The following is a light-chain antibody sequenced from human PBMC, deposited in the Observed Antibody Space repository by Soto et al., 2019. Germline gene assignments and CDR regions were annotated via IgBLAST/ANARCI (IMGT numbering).Light chain of an antibody. V-gene: IGKV1-5*01. CDR1: ESIRTW. J-gene: IGKJ1*01. CDR2: DAS. Sequence: DIQMTQSPSTLSASVGDRVTITCRASESIRTWLAWYQHKPGKAPKFLIYDASTLESGVPSRFSGSGSGTEFTLTISSLQPDDFATYYCQQYSAFPWTFGQGTKVEI. CDR3: QQYSAFPWT.